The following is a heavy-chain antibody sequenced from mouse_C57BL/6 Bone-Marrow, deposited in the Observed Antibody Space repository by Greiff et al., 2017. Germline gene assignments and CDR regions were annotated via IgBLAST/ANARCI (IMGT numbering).Heavy chain of an antibody. V-gene: IGHV1-76*01. J-gene: IGHJ2*01. Sequence: VQLQESGAELVRPGASVKLSCKASGYTFTDYYINWVKQRPGQGLEWIARIYPGSGNTYYNEKFKGKATLTAEKSSSTAYMQLSSLTSEDSAVXFCARGVYGSSFLDYWGQGTTLTVSS. CDR3: ARGVYGSSFLDY. D-gene: IGHD1-1*01. CDR1: GYTFTDYY. CDR2: IYPGSGNT.